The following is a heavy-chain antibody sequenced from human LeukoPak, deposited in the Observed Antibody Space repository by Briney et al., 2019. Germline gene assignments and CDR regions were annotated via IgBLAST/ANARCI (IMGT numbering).Heavy chain of an antibody. J-gene: IGHJ5*02. CDR2: IIPIFGTA. V-gene: IGHV1-69*05. CDR3: ARDLRYYDFWSGAYNWFDP. D-gene: IGHD3-3*01. CDR1: GGTFSSYA. Sequence: SVKVSWKASGGTFSSYAISWVRQAPGQGLEWMGGIIPIFGTANYAQKFQGKVTITTDESTSTAYMELSSLRSEDTAVYYCARDLRYYDFWSGAYNWFDPWGQGTLVTVSS.